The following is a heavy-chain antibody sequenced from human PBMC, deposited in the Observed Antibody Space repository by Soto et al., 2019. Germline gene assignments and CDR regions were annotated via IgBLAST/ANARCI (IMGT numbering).Heavy chain of an antibody. CDR3: ARLRQLVVYFYYYMDV. D-gene: IGHD6-6*01. CDR1: GYTFTNYG. J-gene: IGHJ6*03. V-gene: IGHV1-18*01. CDR2: ISAYNGNT. Sequence: QVQLLQSGAEVKKPGASVKVSCKASGYTFTNYGITWVRQAPGQGLEWMGWISAYNGNTHYTQRLQGRVTMTTDTSTSTAYMELRGLRSDDTAVYYCARLRQLVVYFYYYMDVWGKGTTVTVSS.